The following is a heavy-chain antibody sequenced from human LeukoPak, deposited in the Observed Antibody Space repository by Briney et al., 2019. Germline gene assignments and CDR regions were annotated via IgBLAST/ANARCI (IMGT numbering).Heavy chain of an antibody. CDR2: IYHSGGT. CDR3: ARVSMVRGVILDY. CDR1: GYSISSGYY. D-gene: IGHD3-10*01. Sequence: SETLSLTCAVSGYSISSGYYWGWIRQPPGKGLEWIGSIYHSGGTYYNPSLKSRVTISVDTSKNQFSLKLSSVTAADTAVYYCARVSMVRGVILDYWGQGTLVTVSS. J-gene: IGHJ4*02. V-gene: IGHV4-38-2*01.